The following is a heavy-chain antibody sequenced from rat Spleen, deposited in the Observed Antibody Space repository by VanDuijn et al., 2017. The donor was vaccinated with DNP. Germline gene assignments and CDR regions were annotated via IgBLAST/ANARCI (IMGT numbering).Heavy chain of an antibody. J-gene: IGHJ2*01. CDR2: FSTGGGNT. V-gene: IGHV5-46*01. CDR1: GFTFRSFP. CDR3: TREKTGRD. D-gene: IGHD5-1*01. Sequence: EVQLVESGGGLVQPGRSLKVSCAASGFTFRSFPMAWVRQAPTKGLEWVATFSTGGGNTYYRDSVKGRFTISRDNAKNTLYLQMDSLRSDDTATYYCTREKTGRDWGQGVVVTVSS.